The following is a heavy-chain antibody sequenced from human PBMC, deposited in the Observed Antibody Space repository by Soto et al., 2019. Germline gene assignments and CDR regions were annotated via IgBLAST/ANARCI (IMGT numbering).Heavy chain of an antibody. V-gene: IGHV1-69*01. CDR2: IISIFGTA. Sequence: QVQLVQSGAEVKKPGSSVKVSCKASGGIFNNYAINWVRQAPGQGLEWMGGIISIFGTANYAQKFQGRVTITADESTSTAYMDLSSLTSEDTAVYYCAIRKQGAPTWVTTGHFDYWGQGTLVTVSS. J-gene: IGHJ4*02. CDR3: AIRKQGAPTWVTTGHFDY. D-gene: IGHD4-17*01. CDR1: GGIFNNYA.